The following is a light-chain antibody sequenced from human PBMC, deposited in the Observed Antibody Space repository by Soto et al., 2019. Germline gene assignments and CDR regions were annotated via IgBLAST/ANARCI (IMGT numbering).Light chain of an antibody. Sequence: QSALTQPPSASGSPGQSVTIYCAGTSSDVGGSYVVSWYQQHPGKAPKLMIYEVNKRPSGVPDRFSGSKSGNTASLTVSGLQAEDAADYYCSSYAGGNNVIFGGGTKLTVL. CDR2: EVN. CDR1: SSDVGGSYV. CDR3: SSYAGGNNVI. V-gene: IGLV2-8*01. J-gene: IGLJ2*01.